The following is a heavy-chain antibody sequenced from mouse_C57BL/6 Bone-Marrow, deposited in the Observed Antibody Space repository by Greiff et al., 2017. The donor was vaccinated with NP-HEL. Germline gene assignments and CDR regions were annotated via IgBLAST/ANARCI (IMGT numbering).Heavy chain of an antibody. CDR1: GFTFTDYY. CDR3: ASGTYWYFDV. CDR2: IRNKANGYTT. Sequence: EVMLVESGGGLVQPGGSLSLSCAASGFTFTDYYMSWVRQPPGKALAWLGFIRNKANGYTTEYSASVKGRFTISRDNSQSILYLQMNALRAEDSATYYCASGTYWYFDVWGTGTTVTVSS. V-gene: IGHV7-3*01. J-gene: IGHJ1*03. D-gene: IGHD2-14*01.